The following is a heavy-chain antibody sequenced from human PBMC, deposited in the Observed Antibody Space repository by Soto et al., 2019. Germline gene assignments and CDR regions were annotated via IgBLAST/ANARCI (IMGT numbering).Heavy chain of an antibody. V-gene: IGHV4-39*01. Sequence: ASETLSLTCRVSDGSMNSDSSYWGWIRQPPGKGLEWIGVINHSGSTYHNLSLKGRVTMSVDASRNQFSLKLTSMTAADTAVYYCARLGGYVSVGYYYLWDSWGQGTLVTVSS. CDR1: DGSMNSDSSY. CDR2: INHSGST. D-gene: IGHD3-22*01. CDR3: ARLGGYVSVGYYYLWDS. J-gene: IGHJ4*02.